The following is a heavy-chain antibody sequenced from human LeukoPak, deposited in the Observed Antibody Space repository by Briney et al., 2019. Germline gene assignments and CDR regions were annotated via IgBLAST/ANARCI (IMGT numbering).Heavy chain of an antibody. CDR1: GYTFTGHY. V-gene: IGHV1-2*02. J-gene: IGHJ3*02. Sequence: ASVKVSCKASGYTFTGHYMHWVRQAPGQGLEWMGWINPNSGGTNYAQKFQGRVTMTRDTPISTAYMELSRLRSDDTAVYYCAVGYSYGYLTAFDIWGQGTMVTVSS. D-gene: IGHD5-18*01. CDR2: INPNSGGT. CDR3: AVGYSYGYLTAFDI.